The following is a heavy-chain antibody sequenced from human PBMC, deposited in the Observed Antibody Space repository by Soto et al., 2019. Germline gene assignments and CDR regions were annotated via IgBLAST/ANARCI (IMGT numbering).Heavy chain of an antibody. V-gene: IGHV3-33*01. D-gene: IGHD4-17*01. Sequence: GGSLRLSCAASGFTFSSYGMHWVRQAPGKGLEWVAVIWYDGSNKYYADSVKGRFTISRDNSKNTLYLQMNSLRAEDTAVYYCARDVRCLITFDYWGQVTLVTVSS. CDR2: IWYDGSNK. J-gene: IGHJ4*02. CDR3: ARDVRCLITFDY. CDR1: GFTFSSYG.